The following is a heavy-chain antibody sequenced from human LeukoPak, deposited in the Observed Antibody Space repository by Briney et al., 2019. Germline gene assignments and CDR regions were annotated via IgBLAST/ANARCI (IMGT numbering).Heavy chain of an antibody. Sequence: GGSLRLSFSPSGFTLSSYWMSCVRQAPEKGLGWVSNIKQDGSEKYYVASVKGRFTISRDNAKNSLYLQMNSLRAEDTAVYYCARDQSGSYYRSSQAFYIWGQGTMGTVSS. V-gene: IGHV3-7*01. CDR2: IKQDGSEK. CDR1: GFTLSSYW. D-gene: IGHD1-26*01. CDR3: ARDQSGSYYRSSQAFYI. J-gene: IGHJ3*02.